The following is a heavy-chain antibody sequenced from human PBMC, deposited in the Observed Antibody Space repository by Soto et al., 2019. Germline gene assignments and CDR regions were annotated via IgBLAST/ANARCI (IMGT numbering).Heavy chain of an antibody. V-gene: IGHV1-46*01. CDR1: GYTLTSYD. CDR3: ASREDYYDSSGYYDAFDI. CDR2: INPSGGST. D-gene: IGHD3-22*01. J-gene: IGHJ3*02. Sequence: ASVEVSCKASGYTLTSYDMHWVRQAPGEGLEWMGIINPSGGSTSYAQKFQGRVTMTRDTSTSTVYMELSSLRSEDTAVYYCASREDYYDSSGYYDAFDIWGQGTMVTVSS.